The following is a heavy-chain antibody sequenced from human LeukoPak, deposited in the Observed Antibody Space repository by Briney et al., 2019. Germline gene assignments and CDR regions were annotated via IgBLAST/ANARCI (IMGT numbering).Heavy chain of an antibody. D-gene: IGHD6-19*01. CDR3: ARLVEYTTGWYRSYHFDS. Sequence: SETLSLTCRVSGDSINTSYWSWIRQPPGQALEWIGCINNIGSTNYNPSLKSRVTMSVDTSEKQFSLQLTSVTAADTALYYCARLVEYTTGWYRSYHFDSWGQGTLVTVSS. V-gene: IGHV4-4*09. CDR1: GDSINTSY. J-gene: IGHJ4*02. CDR2: INNIGST.